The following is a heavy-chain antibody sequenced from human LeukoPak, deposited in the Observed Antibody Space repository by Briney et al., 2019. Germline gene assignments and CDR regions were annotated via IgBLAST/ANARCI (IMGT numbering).Heavy chain of an antibody. CDR3: ARAAYSSTWDGRLYYFDY. CDR1: GYTFTDYY. D-gene: IGHD6-13*01. CDR2: INPNSGGT. J-gene: IGHJ4*02. Sequence: ASVKVSCKASGYTFTDYYMHWVRQAPGQGLEWMGWINPNSGGTNYAQRFQGRVTMTRDTSISSAHMELSSLRSDDTAVYYCARAAYSSTWDGRLYYFDYWGQGALVTVSS. V-gene: IGHV1-2*02.